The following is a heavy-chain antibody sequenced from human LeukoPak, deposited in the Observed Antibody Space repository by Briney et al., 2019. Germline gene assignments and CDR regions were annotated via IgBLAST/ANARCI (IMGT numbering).Heavy chain of an antibody. V-gene: IGHV3-74*01. D-gene: IGHD5-18*01. CDR2: INTDGSST. CDR1: GFTASSYW. J-gene: IGHJ4*02. Sequence: GGSLRLSCAASGFTASSYWMHWVRQAPGKGLVWVSRINTDGSSTSYADSVKGRFTISRDNSKNTLNLQMNSLRAEDTALYYCARDRAMVVGSSWYYDYWGQGTLVTVSS. CDR3: ARDRAMVVGSSWYYDY.